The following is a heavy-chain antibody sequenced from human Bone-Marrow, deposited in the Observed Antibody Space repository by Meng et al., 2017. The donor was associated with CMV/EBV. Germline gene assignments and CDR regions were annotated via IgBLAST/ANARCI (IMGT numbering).Heavy chain of an antibody. CDR3: ARDPLPSSDYGDPDGDY. CDR2: ITGSSGYI. Sequence: GGSLRLSCAASGFTFSSYTMNWVRQAPGKGLEWVSSITGSSGYIYYADSVKGRFTISRDNAKNSLYLQMNSLRAEDTAVYYCARDPLPSSDYGDPDGDYWGQGTLVTVSS. CDR1: GFTFSSYT. D-gene: IGHD4-17*01. V-gene: IGHV3-21*01. J-gene: IGHJ4*02.